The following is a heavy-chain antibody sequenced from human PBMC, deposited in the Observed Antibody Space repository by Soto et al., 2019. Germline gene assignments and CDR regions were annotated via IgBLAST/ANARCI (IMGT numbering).Heavy chain of an antibody. V-gene: IGHV3-74*01. CDR3: ARDLNWNQADY. D-gene: IGHD1-20*01. J-gene: IGHJ4*02. CDR2: INTDGSTT. CDR1: GFTFSGHW. Sequence: EVQLVESGGGSVQPGGSLRLSCAASGFTFSGHWMHWVRQAPEKGLVWVSRINTDGSTTNYADSVKGPFTVSRDNTKNTLYLQMNSLRAEDTAVYYCARDLNWNQADYWGQGTLVTVSS.